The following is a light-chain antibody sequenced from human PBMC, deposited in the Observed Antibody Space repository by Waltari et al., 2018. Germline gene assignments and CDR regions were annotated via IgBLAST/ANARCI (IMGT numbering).Light chain of an antibody. CDR3: NSRDSSANIYVV. CDR2: GKN. V-gene: IGLV3-19*01. J-gene: IGLJ2*01. Sequence: SSELTQDPAVSVALGQTVRITCQGDSRRNYYASWYQQKPGQAPVLVIYGKNNRPSGIPDRFSGSSSGNTASLTITGAQAEDEADYYCNSRDSSANIYVVFGGGTKLTVL. CDR1: SRRNYY.